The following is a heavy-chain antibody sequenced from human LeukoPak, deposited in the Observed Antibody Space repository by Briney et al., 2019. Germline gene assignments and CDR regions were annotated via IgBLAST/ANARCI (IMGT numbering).Heavy chain of an antibody. CDR2: ISSSSSTI. CDR1: GFTFSSYS. CDR3: ARARGDYYDSSGYYLDY. Sequence: GGSLRLSCAASGFTFSSYSMNWVRQAPGKGREWVSYISSSSSTIYYADSVKGRFTISRDNAKNSLYLQMNSLRAEDTAVYYCARARGDYYDSSGYYLDYWGQGTLVTVSS. V-gene: IGHV3-48*01. J-gene: IGHJ4*02. D-gene: IGHD3-22*01.